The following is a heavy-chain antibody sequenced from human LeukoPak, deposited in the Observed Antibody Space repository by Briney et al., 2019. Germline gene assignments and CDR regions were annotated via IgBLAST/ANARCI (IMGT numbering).Heavy chain of an antibody. CDR1: GCTFSNAW. Sequence: AGSLRLSCAASGCTFSNAWMSWVRQAPGKGLEWVSAISGSDGSTYYADSVKGRFTISRDNSKNTLYLQMNSLRAEDTAVYYCAKGLWLVLYFDYWGQGTLVTVSS. CDR3: AKGLWLVLYFDY. J-gene: IGHJ4*02. V-gene: IGHV3-23*01. D-gene: IGHD6-19*01. CDR2: ISGSDGST.